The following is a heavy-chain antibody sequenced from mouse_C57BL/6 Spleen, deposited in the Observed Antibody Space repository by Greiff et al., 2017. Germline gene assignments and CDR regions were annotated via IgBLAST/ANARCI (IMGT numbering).Heavy chain of an antibody. CDR2: ISSGSSTI. J-gene: IGHJ4*01. V-gene: IGHV5-17*01. CDR1: GFTFSDYG. CDR3: AKPIYYDYYAMDY. D-gene: IGHD2-1*01. Sequence: EVNVVESGGGLVKPGGSLKLSCAASGFTFSDYGMHWVRQAPEKGLEWVAYISSGSSTIYYADTVKGRFTISRDNAKNTLFLQMTSLRSEDTAMYYCAKPIYYDYYAMDYWGQGTSVTVSS.